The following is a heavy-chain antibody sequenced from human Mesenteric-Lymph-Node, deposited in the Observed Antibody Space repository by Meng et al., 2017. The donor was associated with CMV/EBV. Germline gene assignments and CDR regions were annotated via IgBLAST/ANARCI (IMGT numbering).Heavy chain of an antibody. CDR2: ISSGSFV. D-gene: IGHD3-22*01. J-gene: IGHJ6*02. V-gene: IGHV3-21*01. CDR3: AREEVRAHSSGLYYYYYGMDV. Sequence: GESLKISCAGSGFTFSRSSMHWVRQAPGEGLEWVSSISSGSFVYYADSVKGRFTISRDNAKNSLYLQMNSLRAEDTAVYYCAREEVRAHSSGLYYYYYGMDVWGQGTTVTVSS. CDR1: GFTFSRSS.